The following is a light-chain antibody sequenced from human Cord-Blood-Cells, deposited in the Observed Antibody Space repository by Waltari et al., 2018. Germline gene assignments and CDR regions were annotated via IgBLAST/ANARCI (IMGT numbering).Light chain of an antibody. Sequence: AIQMTQSPSSLSASVGDRVTITGRASQGIRNDLGWYKQKPGKAPKLLIYAGSSLQSGVPSRLSGSGSRTESTLTISSLQPEDFATYSCLQDYNYPRTFGQGTKVEIK. CDR1: QGIRND. V-gene: IGKV1-6*01. CDR3: LQDYNYPRT. CDR2: AGS. J-gene: IGKJ1*01.